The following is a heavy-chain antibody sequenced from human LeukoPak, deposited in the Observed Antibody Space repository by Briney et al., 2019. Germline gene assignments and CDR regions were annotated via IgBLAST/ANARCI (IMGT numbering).Heavy chain of an antibody. V-gene: IGHV3-21*01. CDR3: VRLGRNSDPSGYYYYYDY. Sequence: PGGSLRLSCAASQFSFSSYSFNWVRQAPGQGLEWVSSINKGATHMYYADSMRGRFTVSRDDAKNSLYLQMDSLRAEDTAVYYCVRLGRNSDPSGYYYYYDYWGRGTLVTVSS. CDR1: QFSFSSYS. CDR2: INKGATHM. D-gene: IGHD5-12*01. J-gene: IGHJ4*02.